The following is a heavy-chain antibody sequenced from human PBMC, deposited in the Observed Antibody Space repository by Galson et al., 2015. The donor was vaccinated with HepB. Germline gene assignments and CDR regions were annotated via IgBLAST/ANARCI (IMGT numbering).Heavy chain of an antibody. Sequence: SLRLSCAASGFTFSSYGMHWVRQAPGKGLEWVAVISYDGSNKYYADSVKGRFTISRDNSKNTLYLQMNSLRAEDTAVYYCAKEDSSRPPRYYYMDVWGKGTTVTVSS. CDR2: ISYDGSNK. J-gene: IGHJ6*03. D-gene: IGHD6-13*01. CDR3: AKEDSSRPPRYYYMDV. V-gene: IGHV3-30*18. CDR1: GFTFSSYG.